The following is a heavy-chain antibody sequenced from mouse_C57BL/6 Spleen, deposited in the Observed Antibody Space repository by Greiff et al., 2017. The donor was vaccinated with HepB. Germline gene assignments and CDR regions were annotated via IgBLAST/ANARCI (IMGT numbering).Heavy chain of an antibody. CDR2: IYPGDGDT. V-gene: IGHV1-82*01. Sequence: QVQLKESGPELVKPGASVKISCKASGYAFSSSWMNWVKQRPGKGLEWIGRIYPGDGDTNYNGKFKGKATLTADKSSSTAYMQLSSLTSEDSAVYFCARPIYYGNYSYWYFDVWGTGTTVTVSS. D-gene: IGHD2-1*01. CDR3: ARPIYYGNYSYWYFDV. CDR1: GYAFSSSW. J-gene: IGHJ1*03.